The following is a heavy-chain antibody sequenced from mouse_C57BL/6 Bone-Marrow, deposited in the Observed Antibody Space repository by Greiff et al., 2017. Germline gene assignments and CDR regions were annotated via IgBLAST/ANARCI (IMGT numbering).Heavy chain of an antibody. Sequence: QVQLQQSGAELARPGASVKLSCKASGYTFTSYGISWVKQRTGQGLEWIGEIYPRSGNTYYYEKFKGKATLTADKSSSTAYMELRSLTSEDSAVYFCAREGYLGFAYWGQGTLVTVSA. CDR2: IYPRSGNT. CDR3: AREGYLGFAY. J-gene: IGHJ3*01. CDR1: GYTFTSYG. V-gene: IGHV1-81*01.